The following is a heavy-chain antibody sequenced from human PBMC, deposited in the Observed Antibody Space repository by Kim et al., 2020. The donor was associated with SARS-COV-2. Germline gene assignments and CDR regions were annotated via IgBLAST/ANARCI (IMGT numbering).Heavy chain of an antibody. CDR1: GFTFSNAW. V-gene: IGHV3-15*01. CDR3: TTDLLGSYATDY. D-gene: IGHD1-26*01. CDR2: IKSKTDGGTT. J-gene: IGHJ4*02. Sequence: GGSLRLSCAASGFTFSNAWMSWVRQAPGKGLEWVGRIKSKTDGGTTDYAAPVKGRFTISRDDSKNTLYLQMNSLKTEDTAVYYCTTDLLGSYATDYWGQGTLVTVSS.